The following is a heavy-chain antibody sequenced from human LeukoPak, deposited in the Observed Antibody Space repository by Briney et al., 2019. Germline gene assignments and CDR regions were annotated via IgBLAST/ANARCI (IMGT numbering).Heavy chain of an antibody. J-gene: IGHJ6*02. CDR2: MSYDGSNK. Sequence: HAGGSLRLSCAASGFTFSSYAMHWVRQAPGKGLEWVAVMSYDGSNKYYADSVKGRFTISRDNSKNTLYLQMNSLRAEDTAVYYCAREDIVVVTASNSVYYYYYGMDVWGQGTTVTVSS. D-gene: IGHD2-21*02. CDR3: AREDIVVVTASNSVYYYYYGMDV. V-gene: IGHV3-30-3*01. CDR1: GFTFSSYA.